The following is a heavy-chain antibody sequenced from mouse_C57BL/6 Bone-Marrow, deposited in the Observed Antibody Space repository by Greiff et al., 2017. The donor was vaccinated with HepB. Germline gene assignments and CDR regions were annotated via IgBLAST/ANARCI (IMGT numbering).Heavy chain of an antibody. Sequence: VQLQQSGAELARPGASVKLSCKASGYTFTSYGISWVKQRTGQGLEWIGEIYPRSGNTYYNEKFKGKATLTADKSSSTAYMELRSLTSEDSAVYFCARWGGYGYLPCAMDYWGRGTSVTVTS. V-gene: IGHV1-81*01. D-gene: IGHD2-2*01. CDR3: ARWGGYGYLPCAMDY. J-gene: IGHJ4*01. CDR2: IYPRSGNT. CDR1: GYTFTSYG.